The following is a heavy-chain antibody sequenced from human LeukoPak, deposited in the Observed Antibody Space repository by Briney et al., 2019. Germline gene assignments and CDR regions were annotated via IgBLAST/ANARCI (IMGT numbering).Heavy chain of an antibody. CDR3: ARDRAFDI. J-gene: IGHJ3*02. Sequence: TGGSLRLSCAASGFTFSSYSMNWVRQALGKGLEWVSYISSSSSTIYYADSVKGRFTISRDNAKNSLYLQMNSLRAEDTAVYYCARDRAFDIWGQGTMVTVSS. V-gene: IGHV3-48*01. CDR2: ISSSSSTI. CDR1: GFTFSSYS.